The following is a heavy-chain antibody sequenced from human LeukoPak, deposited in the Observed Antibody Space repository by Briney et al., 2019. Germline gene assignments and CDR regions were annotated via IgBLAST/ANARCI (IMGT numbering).Heavy chain of an antibody. J-gene: IGHJ4*02. D-gene: IGHD3-22*01. V-gene: IGHV4-34*01. CDR1: GGSFSGYY. CDR3: ARSAYYYDSSGYYY. CDR2: INHSGST. Sequence: SETLSLTCAVYGGSFSGYYWSWIRQPPGKGLEWIGEINHSGSTNYNPSLKSRVTISVDTSKNQFSLKLSSVTAADTAVYYCARSAYYYDSSGYYYWGQGTLVTVSS.